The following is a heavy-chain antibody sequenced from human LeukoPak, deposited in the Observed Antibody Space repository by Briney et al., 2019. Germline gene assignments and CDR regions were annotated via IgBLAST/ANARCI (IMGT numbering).Heavy chain of an antibody. CDR1: GGSISSSSYY. CDR3: ARDLRLRWYFDL. Sequence: SETLSLTCTVSGGSISSSSYYWGWIRQPPGKGLEWIGSIYYSGSTYYNPSLKSRVTISVDTSKNQFSLKLSSVTAADTAVYYCARDLRLRWYFDLWGRGTLVTVSS. CDR2: IYYSGST. D-gene: IGHD2-21*02. V-gene: IGHV4-39*07. J-gene: IGHJ2*01.